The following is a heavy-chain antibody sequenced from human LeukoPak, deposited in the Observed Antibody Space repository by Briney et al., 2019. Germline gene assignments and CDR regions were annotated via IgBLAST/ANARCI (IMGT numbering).Heavy chain of an antibody. J-gene: IGHJ2*01. V-gene: IGHV3-74*01. Sequence: GGSLRLSCAASGFTFSSYWMHWVRQAPGKGLVWVSLVSSDGSSTTYADSVKGRFTISRDNAKNTLYLQMNSLRAEHTAVYYCARPRLPAADPWYFDLWGRGTLVTVSS. CDR2: VSSDGSST. CDR3: ARPRLPAADPWYFDL. CDR1: GFTFSSYW. D-gene: IGHD6-13*01.